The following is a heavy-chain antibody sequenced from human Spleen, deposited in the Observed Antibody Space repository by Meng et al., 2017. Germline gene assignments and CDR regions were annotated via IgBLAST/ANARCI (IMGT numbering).Heavy chain of an antibody. J-gene: IGHJ4*02. D-gene: IGHD3-10*01. V-gene: IGHV1-18*01. CDR1: GYTYTHYQ. CDR2: IHSSGNA. CDR3: ARGTPGRSYSDY. Sequence: QVQLVQSGAEVKKPGASVKVSCKASGYTYTHYQMDWVRQAPGQGLEWMGWIHSSGNANYAKKFQGRVTMTTDTSTTAAYMELRSLRSDETAVYYGARGTPGRSYSDYWGQGTLVTVSS.